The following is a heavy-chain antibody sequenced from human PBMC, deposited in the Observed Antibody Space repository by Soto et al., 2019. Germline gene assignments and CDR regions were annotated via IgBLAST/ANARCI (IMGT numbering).Heavy chain of an antibody. CDR2: IAVGSGNT. D-gene: IGHD2-2*01. CDR3: AAPYCSTTSCQGHHYYGMDV. Sequence: ASVKVSCKASGFTLAGSAMQWVRQARGQPLEWIGWIAVGSGNTNYARKFQERVTITRDMSTTTAYMELSSLRSEDTAVYYCAAPYCSTTSCQGHHYYGMDVWGQGTTVTVSS. J-gene: IGHJ6*02. CDR1: GFTLAGSA. V-gene: IGHV1-58*02.